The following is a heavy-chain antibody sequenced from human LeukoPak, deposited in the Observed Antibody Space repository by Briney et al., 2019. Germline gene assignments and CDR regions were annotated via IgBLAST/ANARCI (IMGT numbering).Heavy chain of an antibody. J-gene: IGHJ2*01. D-gene: IGHD3-3*01. CDR2: INHSGST. V-gene: IGHV4-39*07. CDR1: GGSISSSSYY. CDR3: ASPSDYDFWSTHTGFDL. Sequence: PSETLSLTRTVSGGSISSSSYYWGWIRQPPGKGLEWIGEINHSGSTNYNPSLKSRVTISVDTSKNQFSLKLSSVTAADTAVYYCASPSDYDFWSTHTGFDLWGRGTLVTVSS.